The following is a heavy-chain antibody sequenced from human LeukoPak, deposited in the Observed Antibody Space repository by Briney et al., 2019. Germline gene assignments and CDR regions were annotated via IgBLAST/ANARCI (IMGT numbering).Heavy chain of an antibody. CDR1: GFTFSSHW. CDR3: AKENYYDYVWGSYRYFDY. Sequence: GGSLRLSCAASGFTFSSHWMHWVRQAPGKGLEWVAFIRYDGSNKYYADSVKGRFTISRDNSKNTLYLQMNSLRAEDTAVYYCAKENYYDYVWGSYRYFDYWGQGTLVTVSS. J-gene: IGHJ4*02. CDR2: IRYDGSNK. D-gene: IGHD3-16*02. V-gene: IGHV3-30*02.